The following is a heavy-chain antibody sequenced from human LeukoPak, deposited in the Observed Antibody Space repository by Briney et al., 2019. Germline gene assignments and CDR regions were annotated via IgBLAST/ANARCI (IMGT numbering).Heavy chain of an antibody. CDR2: ISSNGGST. J-gene: IGHJ4*02. V-gene: IGHV3-64D*09. Sequence: GGSLRLSCSASGFTFSNYVMHWVRQAPGKGLEDVSAISSNGGSTYYADSVKGRFTTSRDNSKNTVFLQMSSLRTEDTAVYFCVKDDRYYYDSSGYPPWGQGTLVTVSS. CDR1: GFTFSNYV. D-gene: IGHD3-22*01. CDR3: VKDDRYYYDSSGYPP.